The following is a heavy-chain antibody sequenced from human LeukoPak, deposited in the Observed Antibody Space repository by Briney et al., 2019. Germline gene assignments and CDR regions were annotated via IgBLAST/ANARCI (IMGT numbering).Heavy chain of an antibody. D-gene: IGHD3-3*01. Sequence: SETLSLTCTVSGGSISTTNYHWGWIRQPPGRDLGWIGSIYSSGNTYYNPSLESRVTISVDTSKNQLSLKLTSATAADTSVYYCARHSGLRSPFDPWGQGTLVTVSS. V-gene: IGHV4-39*01. CDR3: ARHSGLRSPFDP. J-gene: IGHJ5*02. CDR2: IYSSGNT. CDR1: GGSISTTNYH.